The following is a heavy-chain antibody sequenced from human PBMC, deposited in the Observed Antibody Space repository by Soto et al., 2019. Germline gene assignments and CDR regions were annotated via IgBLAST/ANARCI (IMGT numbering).Heavy chain of an antibody. Sequence: PGGSLRLSCAASGFTFSSYAMSWVRQAPGKGLEWVSAISGSGGSTYYADSVKGRFTISRDNSKNTLYLQMNSLRAEDTAVYYCARDRLGYCSGGSCQTVDYWGQGTLVTVSS. CDR1: GFTFSSYA. D-gene: IGHD2-15*01. CDR2: ISGSGGST. J-gene: IGHJ4*02. CDR3: ARDRLGYCSGGSCQTVDY. V-gene: IGHV3-23*01.